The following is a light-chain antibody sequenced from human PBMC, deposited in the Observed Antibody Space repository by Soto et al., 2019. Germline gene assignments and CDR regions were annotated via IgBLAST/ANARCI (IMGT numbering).Light chain of an antibody. CDR3: QQTYTFPWT. V-gene: IGKV1-39*01. CDR2: TAS. CDR1: QGISDY. Sequence: DFRVSRAPSALSASXXATVXITLPESQGISDYLSWFQHKPGEAPKXXIYTASSLQGGVPLRFSGAGSRTDFSLTISGLQPEDSATYYCQQTYTFPWTFGQGTKVDI. J-gene: IGKJ1*01.